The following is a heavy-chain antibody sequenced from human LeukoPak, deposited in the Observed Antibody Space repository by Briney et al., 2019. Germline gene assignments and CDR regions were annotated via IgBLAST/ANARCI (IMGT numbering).Heavy chain of an antibody. CDR2: ISSSGSII. J-gene: IGHJ4*02. CDR1: GFNFNIYE. D-gene: IGHD4/OR15-4a*01. Sequence: PGGSLRLSCAASGFNFNIYEMNWVRQAPGKGLEWISYISSSGSIILYADSVKGRFTISRDNAKNSLYLQMNSLKTEDTAVYYCTTDLDYLLFMSPLVDYWGQGTLVTVSS. V-gene: IGHV3-48*03. CDR3: TTDLDYLLFMSPLVDY.